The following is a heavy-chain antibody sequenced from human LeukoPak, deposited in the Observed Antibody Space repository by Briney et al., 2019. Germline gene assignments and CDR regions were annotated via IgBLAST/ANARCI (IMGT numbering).Heavy chain of an antibody. CDR2: IYYSGST. CDR3: ARRLAVSGYD. D-gene: IGHD3-3*01. J-gene: IGHJ4*02. CDR1: GGPISSSSYY. V-gene: IGHV4-39*01. Sequence: SGTLSLTCTVSGGPISSSSYYWGWIRQPPGKGLEWIGSIYYSGSTYYNPSLKSRVTISVDTSKNQFSLKLSSVTAADTAVYYCARRLAVSGYDWGQGTLVTVSS.